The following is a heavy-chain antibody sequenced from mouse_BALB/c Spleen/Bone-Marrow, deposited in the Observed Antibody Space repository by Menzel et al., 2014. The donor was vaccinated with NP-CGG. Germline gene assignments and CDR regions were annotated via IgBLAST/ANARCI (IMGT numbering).Heavy chain of an antibody. J-gene: IGHJ2*01. CDR2: IDPANGNT. Sequence: EVKLMESGAELVKPGASVKLSCTASGFNIKDTYMHWVKQRPEQGLEWIGRIDPANGNTKYDPKFQGKATITADTSSNTAYLQLSSLTSEDTAVYYCARNRLGTYFDYWGQGTTLTVSP. CDR1: GFNIKDTY. CDR3: ARNRLGTYFDY. D-gene: IGHD3-2*02. V-gene: IGHV14-3*02.